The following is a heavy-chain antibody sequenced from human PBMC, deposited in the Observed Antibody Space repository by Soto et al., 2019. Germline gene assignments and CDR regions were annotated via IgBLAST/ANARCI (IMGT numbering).Heavy chain of an antibody. D-gene: IGHD4-4*01. CDR3: ARSPPRVEKNNYAGGWFDP. CDR1: GYPFTKYD. J-gene: IGHJ5*02. CDR2: INPNSGNT. Sequence: QVQLVQSGAEVKKPGASVKVSCKASGYPFTKYDINWVRQATGQGREWMGWINPNSGNTGYSQKFQGRVTMTRNTSISTAYMELSSLRFDDTAVYYCARSPPRVEKNNYAGGWFDPWGQGTLVTVSS. V-gene: IGHV1-8*01.